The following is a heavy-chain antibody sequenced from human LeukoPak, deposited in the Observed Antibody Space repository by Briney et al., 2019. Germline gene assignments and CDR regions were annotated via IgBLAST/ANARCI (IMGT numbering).Heavy chain of an antibody. CDR3: AKGGATPGGFDY. CDR1: GFTFSSYA. J-gene: IGHJ4*02. Sequence: PGGPLRLSCAASGFTFSSYAMSWVRQAPGKGLEWVSAISNSGGSTYYADSVKGRFTISRDNSKNTLYLQMNSLRAEDTAVYYCAKGGATPGGFDYWGQGTLVTVSS. V-gene: IGHV3-23*01. CDR2: ISNSGGST. D-gene: IGHD4/OR15-4a*01.